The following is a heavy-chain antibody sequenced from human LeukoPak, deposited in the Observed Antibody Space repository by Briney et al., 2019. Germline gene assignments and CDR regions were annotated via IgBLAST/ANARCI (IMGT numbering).Heavy chain of an antibody. V-gene: IGHV3-48*03. J-gene: IGHJ4*02. Sequence: GGSLRLSCAASGFTFSSYEMNWVRQAPGKGLEWVSYISSSGSTIYYADSVKGRFTISRDNAKNTLYLQMNSLRAEDTAVYYCARVYIYYDSSGYFPADYWGQGTLVTVSS. CDR1: GFTFSSYE. CDR2: ISSSGSTI. CDR3: ARVYIYYDSSGYFPADY. D-gene: IGHD3-22*01.